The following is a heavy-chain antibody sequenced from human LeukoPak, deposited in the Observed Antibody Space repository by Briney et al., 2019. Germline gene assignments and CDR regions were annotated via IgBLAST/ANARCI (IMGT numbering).Heavy chain of an antibody. J-gene: IGHJ4*02. CDR3: ARGPSGYHNT. D-gene: IGHD5-12*01. Sequence: TGGSLRLSCAASGFSFSSYAMSWVRQAPGKGLEWVSVISGSGGRTYYADSVKGRFTISRDNSKNTLCLQMNSLRAEDTAVYYCARGPSGYHNTGGQGTLVTVSS. CDR2: ISGSGGRT. CDR1: GFSFSSYA. V-gene: IGHV3-23*01.